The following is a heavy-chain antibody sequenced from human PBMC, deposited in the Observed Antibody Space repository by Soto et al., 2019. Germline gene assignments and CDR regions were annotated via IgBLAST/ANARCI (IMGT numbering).Heavy chain of an antibody. V-gene: IGHV4-39*01. J-gene: IGHJ4*02. CDR1: GGSISSSSYY. Sequence: SETLSLTCTVSGGSISSSSYYWGWIRQHPGKGLEWIGSIYYSGSTYYNPSLKSRVTISVDTSKNQFSLKLSSVTAADTAVYYCARPGGYYDFWSGSSFDYWGQGTLVTV. D-gene: IGHD3-3*01. CDR3: ARPGGYYDFWSGSSFDY. CDR2: IYYSGST.